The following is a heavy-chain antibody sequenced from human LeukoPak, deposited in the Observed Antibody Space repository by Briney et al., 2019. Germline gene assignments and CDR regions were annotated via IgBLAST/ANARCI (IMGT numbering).Heavy chain of an antibody. Sequence: PGGSLRLSCAASGFTFSSYWMHWVGQAPGKGLEGVSSISSSSSYIYYADSVKGRFTISRDNAKNSLYLQMNRLRAEDTAVYYCARDQQLDFSWGQGTLVTVSS. CDR3: ARDQQLDFS. J-gene: IGHJ4*02. CDR2: ISSSSSYI. CDR1: GFTFSSYW. D-gene: IGHD6-13*01. V-gene: IGHV3-21*01.